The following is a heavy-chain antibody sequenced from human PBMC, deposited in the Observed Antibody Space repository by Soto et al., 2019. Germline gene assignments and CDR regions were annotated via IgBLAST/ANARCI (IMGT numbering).Heavy chain of an antibody. CDR1: GFTFTNYP. J-gene: IGHJ4*02. Sequence: QVQLVESGGGVVQPGRSLRLSCAASGFTFTNYPMHWVRQAPGKGLGWVAVVSHDGINTYYAYCVKGRFTISRDNSKNTLYLQLNSLSTEDTAVFYCAREKTVGGIRLDNWGQGTLVTVSS. CDR3: AREKTVGGIRLDN. CDR2: VSHDGINT. D-gene: IGHD1-26*01. V-gene: IGHV3-30-3*01.